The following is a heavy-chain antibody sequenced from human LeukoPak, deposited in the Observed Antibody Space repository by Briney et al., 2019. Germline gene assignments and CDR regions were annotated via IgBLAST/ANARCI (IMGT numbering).Heavy chain of an antibody. CDR1: GYTFTSFH. CDR2: INPSGGST. D-gene: IGHD1-26*01. Sequence: GASVKVSCKTSGYTFTSFHMHWVRQAPGQGLEWMGIINPSGGSTSYAQKFQGRVTMTRDTSTSTVYMELSSLRSEDTAVYYCAREVGSYFDYWGQGTLVTVSS. CDR3: AREVGSYFDY. J-gene: IGHJ4*02. V-gene: IGHV1-46*01.